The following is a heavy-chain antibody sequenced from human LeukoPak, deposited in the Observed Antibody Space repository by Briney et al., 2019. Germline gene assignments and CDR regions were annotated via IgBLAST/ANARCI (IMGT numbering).Heavy chain of an antibody. CDR3: ASHKGF. J-gene: IGHJ4*02. CDR2: IYYSGST. V-gene: IGHV4-59*01. CDR1: GGSISNNY. Sequence: SETLSLTCTVSGGSISNNYWSWFRQPPGKGLEWIGYIYYSGSTNYNPSLKSRVTISVDTSKSQFSPKLSSVTAADTAVYYCASHKGFWGQGTLVTVSS.